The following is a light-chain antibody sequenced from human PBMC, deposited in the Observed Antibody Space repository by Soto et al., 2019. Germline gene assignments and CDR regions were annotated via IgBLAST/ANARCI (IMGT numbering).Light chain of an antibody. CDR2: EVT. Sequence: QSVLTQPASVSGSPGQSITISCTGTSSDVGRYNYVSWYQHHPGKAPKLMISEVTHRPSGVSNRFSGSKSGNTASLTISGLQAEDEADYHCFSYTSSATLVFGGGTKVTVL. J-gene: IGLJ3*02. CDR1: SSDVGRYNY. CDR3: FSYTSSATLV. V-gene: IGLV2-14*01.